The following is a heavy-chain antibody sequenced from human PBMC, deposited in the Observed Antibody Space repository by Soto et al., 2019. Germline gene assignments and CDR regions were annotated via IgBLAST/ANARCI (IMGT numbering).Heavy chain of an antibody. J-gene: IGHJ4*02. CDR3: ASGGHTVTPKD. D-gene: IGHD4-4*01. CDR2: INHSGST. Sequence: QVQLQQWGAGLLKPSETLSLTCAVYGGSFSGYYWSWIRQPPGKGLEWIGEINHSGSTNYNPSLKSRVTVSVVTSKNQFYLKLSSVTAADTAVYYCASGGHTVTPKDWGQGNLVTVSS. V-gene: IGHV4-34*01. CDR1: GGSFSGYY.